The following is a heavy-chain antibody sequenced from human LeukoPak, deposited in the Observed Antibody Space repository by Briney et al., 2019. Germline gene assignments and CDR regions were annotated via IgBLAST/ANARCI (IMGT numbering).Heavy chain of an antibody. J-gene: IGHJ3*02. Sequence: GGSLRLSCAASGFTFSTYEITWVRQAPGKGLAWVSYISASGRTINYADSVKGRFTVSRDSAKNSLYLQMKSLRAEDTAVYFCARARRSGPDAFDIWGQGTMVTVSS. CDR3: ARARRSGPDAFDI. D-gene: IGHD2-15*01. V-gene: IGHV3-48*03. CDR1: GFTFSTYE. CDR2: ISASGRTI.